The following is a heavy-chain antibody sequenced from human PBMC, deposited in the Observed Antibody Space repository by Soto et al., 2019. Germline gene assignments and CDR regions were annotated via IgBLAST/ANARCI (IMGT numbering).Heavy chain of an antibody. CDR1: GYTFTSND. CDR2: MNPKTGDS. Sequence: QVQLVQSGAEVKKPGASVKVSCKASGYTFTSNDIYWLRQATGQGLEWMGWMNPKTGDSNSAEKFQGRLRMPRNTSITTAYMELSSLTSEDTAVYYCARGRPGGGIKRSWFDPWGQGTLVTVSS. CDR3: ARGRPGGGIKRSWFDP. J-gene: IGHJ5*02. D-gene: IGHD2-15*01. V-gene: IGHV1-8*01.